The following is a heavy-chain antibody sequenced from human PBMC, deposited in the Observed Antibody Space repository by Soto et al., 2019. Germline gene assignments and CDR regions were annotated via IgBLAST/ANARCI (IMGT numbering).Heavy chain of an antibody. V-gene: IGHV3-23*01. J-gene: IGHJ4*02. Sequence: EVQLLESGGGLVQPGGSLRLSCAASGFTFSSHAMSWVRQAPGKGLEWVSSTIDSGGRSYHADSVRGRFTISRDNSKNTMYLQMNSLRADDTAIYYCAKYKMEQWLVVGYYEYWGQGALVNVSS. CDR1: GFTFSSHA. D-gene: IGHD6-19*01. CDR2: TIDSGGRS. CDR3: AKYKMEQWLVVGYYEY.